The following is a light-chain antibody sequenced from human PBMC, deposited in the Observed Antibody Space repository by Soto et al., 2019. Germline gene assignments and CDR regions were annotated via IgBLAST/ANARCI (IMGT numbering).Light chain of an antibody. J-gene: IGKJ1*01. CDR2: AAS. CDR1: QGISSY. CDR3: QQYYSYPPLT. V-gene: IGKV1-8*01. Sequence: AIRMTQSPSSLSASTGDRVTITCRASQGISSYLAWYQQKPGKAPKLLIYAASTLQSGVPSGFSGSGSGTDFTLTISCLQSEDFATYYCQQYYSYPPLTFGQGTKVEIK.